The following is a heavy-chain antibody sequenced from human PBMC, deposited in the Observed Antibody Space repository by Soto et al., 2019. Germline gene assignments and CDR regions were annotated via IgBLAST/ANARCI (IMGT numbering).Heavy chain of an antibody. J-gene: IGHJ3*02. CDR3: TTPGYSSGWYEPGQYDAFDI. D-gene: IGHD6-19*01. CDR1: GFTFSNAW. CDR2: IKSKTDGGPT. V-gene: IGHV3-15*07. Sequence: PGGSLRLSCAASGFTFSNAWMNWVRQAPGKGLEWVGRIKSKTDGGPTDYAAPVKGRFTISRDDSKNTLYLQMNSLKTEDTAVYYCTTPGYSSGWYEPGQYDAFDIWGQGTMVTVSS.